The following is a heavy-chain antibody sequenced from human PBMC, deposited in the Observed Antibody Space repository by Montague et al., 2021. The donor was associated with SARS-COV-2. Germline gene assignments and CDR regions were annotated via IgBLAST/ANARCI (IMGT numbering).Heavy chain of an antibody. J-gene: IGHJ3*02. Sequence: SLRLSCAASGFTFSSYSMNWVRQAPGKGLEWVSSISSNSSYIYYADSVKGRFTISRDNAKNSLYLQMNSLRAEDTAVYYCARGVEMATMGDAFDIWGQGTMVTVSS. D-gene: IGHD5-24*01. CDR2: ISSNSSYI. CDR1: GFTFSSYS. CDR3: ARGVEMATMGDAFDI. V-gene: IGHV3-21*01.